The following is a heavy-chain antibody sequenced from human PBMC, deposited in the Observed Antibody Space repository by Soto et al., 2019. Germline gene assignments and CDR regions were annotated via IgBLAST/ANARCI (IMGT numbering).Heavy chain of an antibody. J-gene: IGHJ6*03. Sequence: VGSLRLSCAASGFTFSSYSMNWVRQAPGKGLEWVSYISSSSSTIYYADSVKGRFTISRDNAKNSLYLQMNSLRAEDTAVYYCARGGVVPAATHYYYYYMDVWGKGTTVTVSS. CDR3: ARGGVVPAATHYYYYYMDV. V-gene: IGHV3-48*01. CDR2: ISSSSSTI. CDR1: GFTFSSYS. D-gene: IGHD2-2*01.